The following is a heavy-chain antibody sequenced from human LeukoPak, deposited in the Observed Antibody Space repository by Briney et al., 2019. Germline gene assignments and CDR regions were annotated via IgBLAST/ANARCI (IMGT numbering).Heavy chain of an antibody. D-gene: IGHD3-10*01. CDR1: GFNVFSNY. V-gene: IGHV3-66*01. CDR2: FYSGGST. J-gene: IGHJ3*02. CDR3: ARDRSYGPAFDI. Sequence: GGSLRLSCVVSGFNVFSNYMSWVRQAPGKGLEGVAGFYSGGSTYYADSVKGRFTISRDNSRNTLYLQMNGLRAEDTAVYYCARDRSYGPAFDIWAKGQWSPSLQ.